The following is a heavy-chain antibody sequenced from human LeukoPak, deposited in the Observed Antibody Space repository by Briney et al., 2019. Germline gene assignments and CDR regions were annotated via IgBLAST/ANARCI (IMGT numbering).Heavy chain of an antibody. CDR3: ARGRKYYYGSGSYWYYYYMDV. J-gene: IGHJ6*03. CDR2: INPSRNT. Sequence: PSETLSLTCTVSGGSISSYYWNWIRQPPGKGLEWIGQINPSRNTNYNPSLKSRVTISVDTSKNQFSLKLSSVTAADTAVYYCARGRKYYYGSGSYWYYYYMDVWGKGTTVTVSS. V-gene: IGHV4-34*01. D-gene: IGHD3-10*01. CDR1: GGSISSYY.